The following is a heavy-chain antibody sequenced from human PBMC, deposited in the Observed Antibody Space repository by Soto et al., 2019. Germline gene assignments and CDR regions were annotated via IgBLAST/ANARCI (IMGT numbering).Heavy chain of an antibody. CDR2: ISSSGSTI. J-gene: IGHJ3*02. CDR1: GFTFSDYY. CDR3: ARGLYYDRSGYQLPNAFDI. V-gene: IGHV3-11*01. D-gene: IGHD3-22*01. Sequence: GGSLRLSCAASGFTFSDYYMSWIRQAPGKGLEWVSYISSSGSTIYYADSVKGRFTISRDNAKNSLYLQMNSLRAEDTAVYYCARGLYYDRSGYQLPNAFDIWGQGTMVTVSS.